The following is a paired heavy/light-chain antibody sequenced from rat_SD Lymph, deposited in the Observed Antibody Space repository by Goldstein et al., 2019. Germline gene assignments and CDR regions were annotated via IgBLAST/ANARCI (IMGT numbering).Heavy chain of an antibody. Sequence: VQLVESGGGLVQPGKSLKLSCSASGFTFSSYGMHWIRQAPGKGLDWVAYISSSSGTVYADAVKGRFTISRDNAKNTLYLQLNSLKSEDTAIYYCARRRRTYYGYNYFDYWGQGVMVTVSS. CDR3: ARRRRTYYGYNYFDY. V-gene: IGHV5-62*01. CDR1: GFTFSSYG. J-gene: IGHJ2*01. D-gene: IGHD1-9*01. CDR2: ISSSSGT.
Light chain of an antibody. CDR3: QQASSAPNT. V-gene: IGKV12S14*01. CDR2: GAT. Sequence: DIQMTQSPASLSASLEEIVTITCQASQDIGNWLAWYQQKPGKSPQLLIYGATSLADGVPSRFSGSRSGTQYSLKISRLQVEDIGIYYCQQASSAPNTFGAGTKLELK. CDR1: QDIGNW. J-gene: IGKJ2-1*01.